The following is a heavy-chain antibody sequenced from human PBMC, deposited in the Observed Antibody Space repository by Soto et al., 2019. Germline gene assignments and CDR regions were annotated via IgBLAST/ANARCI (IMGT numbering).Heavy chain of an antibody. J-gene: IGHJ6*02. CDR2: INPSSGST. Sequence: ASVKVSCKASGYTFTSYYMHWVRQAPGQRLEWMGIINPSSGSTSYAQKFQGRVTMTRDTSTSTAYMELSSLRSEDTAVYYCARDPPRTTVTYYYYYGMDVWGQGTTVTVSS. D-gene: IGHD4-4*01. CDR1: GYTFTSYY. CDR3: ARDPPRTTVTYYYYYGMDV. V-gene: IGHV1-46*01.